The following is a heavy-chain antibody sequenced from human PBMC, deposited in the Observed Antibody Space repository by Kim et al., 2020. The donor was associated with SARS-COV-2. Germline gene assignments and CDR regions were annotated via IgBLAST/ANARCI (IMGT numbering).Heavy chain of an antibody. CDR3: ARWPYGDRDDAFDI. CDR2: IYYSGST. Sequence: SETLSLTCTVSGGSISSYYWSWIRQPPGKGLEWIGYIYYSGSTNYNPSLKSRVTISVDTSKNQFSLKLSSVTAADTAVYYCARWPYGDRDDAFDIWGQGTMVTVSS. J-gene: IGHJ3*02. CDR1: GGSISSYY. V-gene: IGHV4-59*13. D-gene: IGHD4-17*01.